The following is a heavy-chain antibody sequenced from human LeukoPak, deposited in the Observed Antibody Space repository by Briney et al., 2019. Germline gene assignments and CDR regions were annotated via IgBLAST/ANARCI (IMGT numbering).Heavy chain of an antibody. CDR3: ARIGDGDSRGYYY. CDR1: GFTFSSYW. V-gene: IGHV3-74*01. CDR2: INGDGSST. D-gene: IGHD3-22*01. Sequence: GGPLRLSCAASGFTFSSYWMHWVRQAPGKGLVWVSRINGDGSSTSYADSVKGRFTSSRDNAKNTLYLQMNSLRAEDTAVYYCARIGDGDSRGYYYWGQGTLVTVSS. J-gene: IGHJ4*02.